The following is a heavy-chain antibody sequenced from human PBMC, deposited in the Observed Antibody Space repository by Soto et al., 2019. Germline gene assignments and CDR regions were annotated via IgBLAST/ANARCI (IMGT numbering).Heavy chain of an antibody. D-gene: IGHD5-18*01. CDR1: GGSFSGYY. V-gene: IGHV4-34*01. Sequence: QVQLQQWGAGLLKPSETLSLTCAVYGGSFSGYYWSWIRQPPGKGLEWIGEINHSGSTNYNPSLKSRVTISVDTSKNQFSLKLSSVTAADTAVYYCARGGGYSYGLDYWGQGTLVTVSS. CDR3: ARGGGYSYGLDY. J-gene: IGHJ4*02. CDR2: INHSGST.